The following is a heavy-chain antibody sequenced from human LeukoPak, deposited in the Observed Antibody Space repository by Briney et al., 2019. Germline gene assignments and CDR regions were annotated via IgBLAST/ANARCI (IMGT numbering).Heavy chain of an antibody. V-gene: IGHV4-34*01. CDR3: ARAPPHILTGYLYYGMDV. Sequence: SETLSLTCAVYGGSFSGYYWSWIRQPPGKGLEWIGEINHSGSTNYNPSLKSRVTISVDTSKNQFSLKLSSVTAADTAVYYCARAPPHILTGYLYYGMDVWGQGTTVTVSS. J-gene: IGHJ6*02. CDR2: INHSGST. CDR1: GGSFSGYY. D-gene: IGHD3-9*01.